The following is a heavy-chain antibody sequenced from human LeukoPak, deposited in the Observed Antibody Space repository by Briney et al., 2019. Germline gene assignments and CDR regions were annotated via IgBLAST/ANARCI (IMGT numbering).Heavy chain of an antibody. CDR1: GYTFSNYT. CDR3: ARDLRLGYCTNGVCYAYYYYGMDV. V-gene: IGHV1-69*13. J-gene: IGHJ6*02. Sequence: SVKVSCKASGYTFSNYTLNWVRQAPGQGLEWMGGIIPIFGTANYAQKFQGRVTITADESTSTAYMELSSLRSEDTAVYYCARDLRLGYCTNGVCYAYYYYGMDVWGQGTTVTVSS. D-gene: IGHD2-8*01. CDR2: IIPIFGTA.